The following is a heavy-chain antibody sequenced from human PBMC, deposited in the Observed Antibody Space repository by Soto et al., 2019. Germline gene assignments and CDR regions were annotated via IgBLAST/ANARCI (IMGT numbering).Heavy chain of an antibody. CDR1: GESLSGYY. V-gene: IGHV4-34*01. J-gene: IGHJ4*02. CDR2: INHSGGT. D-gene: IGHD3-22*01. CDR3: AGRNGYYSGIAY. Sequence: QVQLQQWGAGLLKPSETLSLTCAVNGESLSGYYWSWIRQTPGKGLEWIGEINHSGGTDYNPSLKSRVTISSATSKNQLSLRVNSVTAADPAVYYCAGRNGYYSGIAYWGQGTVVTVSS.